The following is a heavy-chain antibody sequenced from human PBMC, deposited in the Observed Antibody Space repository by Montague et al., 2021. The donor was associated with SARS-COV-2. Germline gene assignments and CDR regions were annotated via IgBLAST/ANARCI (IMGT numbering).Heavy chain of an antibody. Sequence: SLRLSCAASGFTFSTYDMHWVRQAPGKGLEWVAFISYDGGNKYYADSVKGRFTISRDNSMNTLYVQMNSLRAEDTAVYYCARGYYDSSGYYIWGSLEKSNWFDPWGQGTLVTVSS. V-gene: IGHV3-30-3*01. CDR3: ARGYYDSSGYYIWGSLEKSNWFDP. CDR1: GFTFSTYD. CDR2: ISYDGGNK. D-gene: IGHD3-22*01. J-gene: IGHJ5*02.